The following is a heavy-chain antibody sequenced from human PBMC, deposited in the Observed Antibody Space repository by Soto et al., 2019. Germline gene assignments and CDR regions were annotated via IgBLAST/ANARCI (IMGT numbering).Heavy chain of an antibody. D-gene: IGHD3-3*01. J-gene: IGHJ4*02. CDR3: ASHSRNGFWSGYYLDY. CDR1: GFTFSSYW. Sequence: GGSLRLSCAASGFTFSSYWMSWVRQAPGKGLEWVANIKQDGSEKYYVDSVKGRFTISRDNAKNSLYLQMNSLRAEDTAVYYCASHSRNGFWSGYYLDYWGQGTLVTVSS. V-gene: IGHV3-7*05. CDR2: IKQDGSEK.